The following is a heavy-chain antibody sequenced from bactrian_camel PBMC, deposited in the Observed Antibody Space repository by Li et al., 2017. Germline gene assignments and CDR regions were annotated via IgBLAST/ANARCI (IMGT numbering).Heavy chain of an antibody. D-gene: IGHD5*01. CDR2: IGERGGG. V-gene: IGHV3S53*01. Sequence: HVQLVESGGGAVQAGGSLGLSCVASAPTYSINCMGWFRQAPGRQREAVAVIGERGGGDYAASVRGRFSISKDRAKRSQYLEMRNLKPEDTATYFCAADGTDFWGPCSVESATPMRGGFAFRGQGTQVTVS. CDR1: APTYSINC. J-gene: IGHJ4*01.